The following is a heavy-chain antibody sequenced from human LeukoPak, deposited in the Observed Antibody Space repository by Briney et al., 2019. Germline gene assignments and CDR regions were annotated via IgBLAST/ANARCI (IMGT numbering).Heavy chain of an antibody. D-gene: IGHD3-22*01. V-gene: IGHV4-34*01. CDR3: AREQYSDSSGYVDAFDI. J-gene: IGHJ3*02. CDR2: INHSGST. CDR1: GGSFSGHY. Sequence: SETLSLTCAVYGGSFSGHYWTWIRQPPGKGLEWIGEINHSGSTNYNPSLKSRVTMSVDTSKNQFSLKLSSVTAADTAVYYCAREQYSDSSGYVDAFDIWGQGTMVTVSS.